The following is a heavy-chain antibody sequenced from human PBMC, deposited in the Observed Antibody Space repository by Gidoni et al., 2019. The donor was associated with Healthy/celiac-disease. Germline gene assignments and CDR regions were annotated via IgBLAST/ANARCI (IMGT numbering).Heavy chain of an antibody. CDR1: GGSFSGYY. CDR2: TNHSGST. Sequence: QVQLQQWGAGLLKPSETLSLTCAVYGGSFSGYYWSWIRQPPGKGLEWIGETNHSGSTNYNPSLKSRVTISVDTSKNQFSLKLSSVTAADTAVYYCARLDCSSTSCYIRYAFDIWGQGTMVTVSS. J-gene: IGHJ3*02. V-gene: IGHV4-34*01. CDR3: ARLDCSSTSCYIRYAFDI. D-gene: IGHD2-2*02.